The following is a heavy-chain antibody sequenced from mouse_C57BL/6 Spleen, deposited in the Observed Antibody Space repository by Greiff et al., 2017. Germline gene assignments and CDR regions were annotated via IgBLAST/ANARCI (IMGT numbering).Heavy chain of an antibody. CDR1: GYTFTDYY. D-gene: IGHD1-1*01. Sequence: EVQVVESGPVLVKPGASVKMSCKASGYTFTDYYMNWVKQSHGKSLEWIGVINPYNGGTSYNQKFKGKATLTVDKSSSTAYMELNSLTSEDSAVYYCARGDYGSRDYWGQGTTLTVTS. V-gene: IGHV1-19*01. CDR3: ARGDYGSRDY. J-gene: IGHJ2*01. CDR2: INPYNGGT.